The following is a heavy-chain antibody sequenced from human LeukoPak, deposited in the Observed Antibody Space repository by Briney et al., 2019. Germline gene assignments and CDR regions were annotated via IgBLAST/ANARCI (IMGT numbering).Heavy chain of an antibody. CDR1: GFTFSSYS. J-gene: IGHJ3*02. CDR2: ISSSSSTI. CDR3: ARDPNAPIFGVVIKGPDAFDI. Sequence: GGSLRLSCAASGFTFSSYSMNWVRQAPGKGLEWVSYISSSSSTIYYADPVKGRFTISRDNAKNSLYLQMNSLRDEDTAVYYCARDPNAPIFGVVIKGPDAFDIWGQGTMVTVSS. D-gene: IGHD3-3*01. V-gene: IGHV3-48*02.